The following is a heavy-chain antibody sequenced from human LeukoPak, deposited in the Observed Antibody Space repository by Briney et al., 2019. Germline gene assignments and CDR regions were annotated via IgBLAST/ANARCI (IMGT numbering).Heavy chain of an antibody. Sequence: GRSLRLSCAASGFTFSSYAMHWVRQAPGKGLEWVAVISYDGSNKYYADSVKGRSTISRDNSKNTLYLQMNSLRAEDTAVYYCARGYVVVPAAMGYWGQGTLVTVSS. J-gene: IGHJ4*02. CDR3: ARGYVVVPAAMGY. V-gene: IGHV3-30*04. D-gene: IGHD2-2*01. CDR2: ISYDGSNK. CDR1: GFTFSSYA.